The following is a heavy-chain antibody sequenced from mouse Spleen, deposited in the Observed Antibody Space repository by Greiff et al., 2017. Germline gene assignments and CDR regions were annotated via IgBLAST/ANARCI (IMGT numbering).Heavy chain of an antibody. Sequence: EVKLVESGGGLVKPGGSLKLSCAASGFTFSSYAMSWVRQTPEKRLEWVATISSGGSYTYYPDSVKGRFTISRDNAKNTLYLQMSSLRSEDTAMYYCARHQRYDYDGFAYWGQGTLVTVSA. D-gene: IGHD2-4*01. CDR3: ARHQRYDYDGFAY. V-gene: IGHV5-9-3*01. J-gene: IGHJ3*01. CDR2: ISSGGSYT. CDR1: GFTFSSYA.